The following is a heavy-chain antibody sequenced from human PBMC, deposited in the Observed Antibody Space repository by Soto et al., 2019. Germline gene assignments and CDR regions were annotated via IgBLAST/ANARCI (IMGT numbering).Heavy chain of an antibody. J-gene: IGHJ4*02. CDR3: ARGDYYDSSGYYSRLGY. CDR1: GGTFSSYA. V-gene: IGHV1-69*06. CDR2: IIPIFGTA. Sequence: SVKVSCKASGGTFSSYAISWVRQAPGQGLEWMGGIIPIFGTANYAQKFQGRVTITADKSTSTAYMELSSLRSEDTAVYYCARGDYYDSSGYYSRLGYWGQGTLVTVSS. D-gene: IGHD3-22*01.